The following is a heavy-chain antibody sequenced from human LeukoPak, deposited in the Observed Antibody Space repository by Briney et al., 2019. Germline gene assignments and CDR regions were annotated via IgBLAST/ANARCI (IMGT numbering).Heavy chain of an antibody. CDR3: ANDFDN. CDR1: GFTFSTYA. J-gene: IGHJ4*02. V-gene: IGHV3-23*01. CDR2: TSGSDGGT. Sequence: TGGSLRLSCAASGFTFSTYAMNWVRQAPGKGLEWVSVTSGSDGGTYYADTVKGRFTISRDNYKTTVYLQMNSLRDEDTAVYYCANDFDNWGQGTLVTVSS.